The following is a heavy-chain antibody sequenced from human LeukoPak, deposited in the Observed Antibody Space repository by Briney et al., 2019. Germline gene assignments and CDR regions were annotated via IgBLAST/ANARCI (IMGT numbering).Heavy chain of an antibody. J-gene: IGHJ4*02. CDR1: GGSISSYY. CDR2: IYYSGST. Sequence: PSETLSLTCTVSGGSISSYYWSWIRQPPGKGLGWIGYIYYSGSTNYNPSLKSRVTISVDTSKNQFSLKLSSVTAADTAVYYCARKHRWNGLYFDYWGQGTLVTVSS. CDR3: ARKHRWNGLYFDY. D-gene: IGHD1-1*01. V-gene: IGHV4-59*01.